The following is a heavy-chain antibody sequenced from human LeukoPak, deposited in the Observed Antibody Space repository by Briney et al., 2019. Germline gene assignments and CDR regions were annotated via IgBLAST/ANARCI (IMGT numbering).Heavy chain of an antibody. CDR2: INHSGST. CDR1: GGSFSGYY. V-gene: IGHV4-34*01. Sequence: SETLSLTCAVYGGSFSGYYWSWIRQPPGKGLEWIGEINHSGSTNYNPSLESRVTISVDTSKNQFSLKLSSMTAADTAVYYCARAALSGYSPYYFDYWGQGTLVTVSS. D-gene: IGHD3-3*01. J-gene: IGHJ4*02. CDR3: ARAALSGYSPYYFDY.